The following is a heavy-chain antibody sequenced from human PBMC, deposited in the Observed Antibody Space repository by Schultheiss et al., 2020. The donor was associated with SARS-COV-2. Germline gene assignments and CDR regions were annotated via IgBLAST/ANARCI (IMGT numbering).Heavy chain of an antibody. D-gene: IGHD2/OR15-2a*01. CDR1: GGSIRSDS. V-gene: IGHV4-59*01. CDR2: IYKSGRT. CDR3: ASSSLPDAFDI. Sequence: SETLSLTCGVSGGSIRSDSWSWIRQPPGKGLEWIGYIYKSGRTSYSPSLKSRVTISVDTSKNQFSLKLSSVTAADTAVYYCASSSLPDAFDIWGQGTMVTVSS. J-gene: IGHJ3*02.